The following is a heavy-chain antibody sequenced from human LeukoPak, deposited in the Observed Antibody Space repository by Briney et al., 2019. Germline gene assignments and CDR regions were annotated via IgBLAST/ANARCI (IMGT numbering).Heavy chain of an antibody. V-gene: IGHV4-31*03. D-gene: IGHD5-12*01. CDR1: GVSISSGGYC. CDR3: AGDGVRYSGYGGFDY. Sequence: PSETLSLSCTVSGVSISSGGYCWSWIPPHPGKGLEWVGNVYFGGITYYNSSLKSRVTISLDWSKNQFYLEVNSVPAADTVVYFCAGDGVRYSGYGGFDYWGQGAVVTVSS. J-gene: IGHJ4*02. CDR2: VYFGGIT.